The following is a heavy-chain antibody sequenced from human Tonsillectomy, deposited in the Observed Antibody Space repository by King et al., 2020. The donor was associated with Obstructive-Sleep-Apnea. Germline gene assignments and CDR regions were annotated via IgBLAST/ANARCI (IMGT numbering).Heavy chain of an antibody. Sequence: HVQLQESGPGLVKPSETLSLTCTVSDGSISSYYWSWIRQPPGKGLEWIGYVYYSGSANYNPSLESRVTISVDTSKDQFSLKLSSVTAADTAVYYCATAFRLGELSSTYFDYWGQGTLVTVSS. CDR1: DGSISSYY. D-gene: IGHD3-16*02. V-gene: IGHV4-59*01. CDR2: VYYSGSA. CDR3: ATAFRLGELSSTYFDY. J-gene: IGHJ4*02.